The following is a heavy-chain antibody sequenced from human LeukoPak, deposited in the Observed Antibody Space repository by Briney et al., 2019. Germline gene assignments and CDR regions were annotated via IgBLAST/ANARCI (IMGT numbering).Heavy chain of an antibody. V-gene: IGHV3-30*02. CDR3: AKDAGGTYSQAIDY. Sequence: QPGGSLRLSCATSGFTFSVYGMHWVRQAPGKGLEWVAFVRNDGFNTYYAGSVKGRFTISRDNSKNTVFLQMNNLRVEDTAVYYCAKDAGGTYSQAIDYWGQGTLVTVSS. CDR2: VRNDGFNT. D-gene: IGHD1-26*01. J-gene: IGHJ4*02. CDR1: GFTFSVYG.